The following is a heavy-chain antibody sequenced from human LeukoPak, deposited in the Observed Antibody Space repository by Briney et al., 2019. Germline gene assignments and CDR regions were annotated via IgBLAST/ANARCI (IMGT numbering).Heavy chain of an antibody. D-gene: IGHD4-23*01. Sequence: GASVKVSCKASGYTFTSYDINLVREASGRGLEWMGWMNPNSGNTGYAQKFQGRVTITRNNAISTAYMELSSLRSEDTAIYYCARPASVNGGSDVCGQGSQVTVSS. V-gene: IGHV1-8*03. CDR1: GYTFTSYD. CDR3: ARPASVNGGSDV. J-gene: IGHJ4*02. CDR2: MNPNSGNT.